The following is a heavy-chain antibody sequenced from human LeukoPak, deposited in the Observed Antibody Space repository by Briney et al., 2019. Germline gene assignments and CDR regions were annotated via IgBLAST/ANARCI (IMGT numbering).Heavy chain of an antibody. J-gene: IGHJ4*02. CDR1: GFTFITYS. Sequence: GGSLRLSCAASGFTFITYSMNWVRQAPGKGLEWVSSISSSSDYIYYADSVKGRFTISRDNARNSLYLKMNSLRAEDTAVYYCARAAENYGGRFDSWGQGTLVTVSS. CDR3: ARAAENYGGRFDS. V-gene: IGHV3-21*01. CDR2: ISSSSDYI. D-gene: IGHD3-16*01.